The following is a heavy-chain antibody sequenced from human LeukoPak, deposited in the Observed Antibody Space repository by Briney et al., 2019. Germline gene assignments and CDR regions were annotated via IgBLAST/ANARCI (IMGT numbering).Heavy chain of an antibody. J-gene: IGHJ4*02. V-gene: IGHV3-33*06. D-gene: IGHD6-6*01. CDR1: GFTFSSYG. CDR2: IWFDGSNE. CDR3: AKDKSSSSSGRGYYFDH. Sequence: PGGSLRLSCAASGFTFSSYGMQWVRQAPGKGLEWVAVIWFDGSNEYYADSVKGRFTISRDNSKNTLYLQMNSLRAEDTAVYYCAKDKSSSSSGRGYYFDHWGQGTLVTVSS.